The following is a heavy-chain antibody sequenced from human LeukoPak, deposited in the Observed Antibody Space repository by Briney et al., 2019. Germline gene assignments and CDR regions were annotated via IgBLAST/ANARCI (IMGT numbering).Heavy chain of an antibody. Sequence: GGSLRLSCVFSGFTFSSYAMSWVRQAPGKGLEWVSSLSGSGGSTYYADSVKGRFTISRDNSKNTLYLQMNSLRVEDTAVYYCAKDPHTGYSFAYCGQGTLVTVSS. CDR2: LSGSGGST. J-gene: IGHJ4*02. CDR3: AKDPHTGYSFAY. D-gene: IGHD5-18*01. CDR1: GFTFSSYA. V-gene: IGHV3-23*01.